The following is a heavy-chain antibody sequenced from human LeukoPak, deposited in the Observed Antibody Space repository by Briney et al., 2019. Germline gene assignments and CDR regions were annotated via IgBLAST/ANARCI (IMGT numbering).Heavy chain of an antibody. V-gene: IGHV4-34*01. D-gene: IGHD3-16*01. CDR1: GGSFSGYY. CDR2: INHSGST. Sequence: SETLSLTCAVYGGSFSGYYWSWIRQPPGKGLEWIGEINHSGSTNYNPSHKSRVTISVDTSKNQFSLKLSSVTAADTAVYYCAREGGATRPIDYWGQGTLVTVSS. J-gene: IGHJ4*02. CDR3: AREGGATRPIDY.